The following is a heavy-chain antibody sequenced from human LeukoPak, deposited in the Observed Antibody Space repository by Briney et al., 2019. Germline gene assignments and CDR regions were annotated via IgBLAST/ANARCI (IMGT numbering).Heavy chain of an antibody. D-gene: IGHD2-2*01. V-gene: IGHV3-21*01. CDR2: ISSSSSYI. CDR3: ARAPHCSSTSCYPTRAYYYYGMDV. Sequence: GGSLRLSCAASGSTFSSYSMNWVRQAPGKGLEWVSSISSSSSYIYYADSVKGRFTISRDNAKNSLYLQMNSLRAEDTAVYYCARAPHCSSTSCYPTRAYYYYGMDVWGQGTTVTVSS. J-gene: IGHJ6*02. CDR1: GSTFSSYS.